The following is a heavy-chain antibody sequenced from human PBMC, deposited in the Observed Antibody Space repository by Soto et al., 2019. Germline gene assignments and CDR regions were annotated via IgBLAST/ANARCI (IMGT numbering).Heavy chain of an antibody. D-gene: IGHD3-10*01. Sequence: QVQLQESGPGLVKPSQTLSLTCTVSGGSISSGDYYWIWIRQPPGKGLEWIGYIYYSGSTYYNPSLKSRVTISVDTSKNQFSLKLSSVTAADTAVYYCARASINYYGSGSPSNDAFDIWGQGTMVTVSS. CDR2: IYYSGST. J-gene: IGHJ3*02. V-gene: IGHV4-30-4*01. CDR3: ARASINYYGSGSPSNDAFDI. CDR1: GGSISSGDYY.